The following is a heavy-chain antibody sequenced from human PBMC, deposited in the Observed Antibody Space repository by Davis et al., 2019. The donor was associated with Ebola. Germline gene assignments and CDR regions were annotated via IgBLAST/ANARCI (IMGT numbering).Heavy chain of an antibody. CDR2: ISGSGGST. V-gene: IGHV3-23*01. J-gene: IGHJ3*02. Sequence: PGGSLRLSCAASGFTFSSYAMSWVRQAPGKGLEWVSAISGSGGSTYYADPVKGRFTISRDNSKNTLYLQMNSLRAEATAIYYCAKDKNYDFWSGYPHEAFDIWGQGTMVTVSS. CDR3: AKDKNYDFWSGYPHEAFDI. CDR1: GFTFSSYA. D-gene: IGHD3-3*01.